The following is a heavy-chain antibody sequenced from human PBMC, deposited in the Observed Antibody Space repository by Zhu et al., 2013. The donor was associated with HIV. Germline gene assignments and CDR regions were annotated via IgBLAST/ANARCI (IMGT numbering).Heavy chain of an antibody. J-gene: IGHJ4*02. CDR2: IRSSPANT. V-gene: IGHV1-18*01. D-gene: IGHD3-22*01. CDR3: ARDLHYYDSSGY. Sequence: QVQLMQSGAEVKKPGASVKVSCKASGYTFNNYGITWVRQAPGQGLEWMGWIRSSPANTKYAQKFQGRVIMTTDTSTRAAYLELGSLRSDDTAVYYCARDLHYYDSSGYWGQGTLVTVSS. CDR1: GYTFNNYG.